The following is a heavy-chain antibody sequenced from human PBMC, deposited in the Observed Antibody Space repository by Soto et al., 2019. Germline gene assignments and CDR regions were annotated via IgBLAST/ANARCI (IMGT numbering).Heavy chain of an antibody. CDR2: INGDGSRI. CDR1: GFTFGSYW. D-gene: IGHD3-10*01. CDR3: SRETLWFGESPRS. J-gene: IGHJ4*02. Sequence: EVQLVESGGGSVQTGGSLKISCAASGFTFGSYWMDWVRQAPGKGLVWVSRINGDGSRITYADSVKGRFTISRDNAQNTLYRQMNSLGADDSAVYYCSRETLWFGESPRSGGQGTLVPVSS. V-gene: IGHV3-74*01.